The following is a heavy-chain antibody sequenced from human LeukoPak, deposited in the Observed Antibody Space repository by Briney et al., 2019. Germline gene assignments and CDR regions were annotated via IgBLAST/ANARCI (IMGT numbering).Heavy chain of an antibody. D-gene: IGHD2-2*01. J-gene: IGHJ5*02. CDR2: IWYDGSNK. CDR3: ARDHQYCSSTSCSPGP. Sequence: PGRSLRLSCAASGFTFSSYGMHWVRQAPGKRLEWVAVIWYDGSNKYYADSVKGRLTISRDNSKNTLYLQMNSLRAEDTAVYYCARDHQYCSSTSCSPGPWGQGTLVTVSS. CDR1: GFTFSSYG. V-gene: IGHV3-33*01.